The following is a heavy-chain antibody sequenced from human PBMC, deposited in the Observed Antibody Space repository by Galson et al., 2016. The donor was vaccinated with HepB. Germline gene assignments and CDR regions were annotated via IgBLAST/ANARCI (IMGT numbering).Heavy chain of an antibody. J-gene: IGHJ4*02. D-gene: IGHD3-10*01. CDR3: AMNRWFGVLSQVDN. Sequence: SLRLSCAASGFTFVNYAFHWVRQAPGKGLEWVAVISNDGSHAFYADSARGRFTISRDDSTNTVYLQMNSLRGEDTAVYFCAMNRWFGVLSQVDNWGQGTLVTVSS. V-gene: IGHV3-30*04. CDR2: ISNDGSHA. CDR1: GFTFVNYA.